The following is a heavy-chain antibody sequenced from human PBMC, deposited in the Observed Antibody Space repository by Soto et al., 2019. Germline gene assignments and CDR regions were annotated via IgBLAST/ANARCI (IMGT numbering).Heavy chain of an antibody. CDR1: GFMFGTYW. CDR2: IKHDGNEK. Sequence: QPGGSLRLSCAATGFMFGTYWISWVRQAPGKGLEWVANIKHDGNEKYYADSVKGRFTVSRDNVKNFLHLQMSSLRGDDTGVYFCVRATLSWGHYYFRGLDVWGQGTTVTVSS. V-gene: IGHV3-7*01. D-gene: IGHD3-22*01. J-gene: IGHJ6*02. CDR3: VRATLSWGHYYFRGLDV.